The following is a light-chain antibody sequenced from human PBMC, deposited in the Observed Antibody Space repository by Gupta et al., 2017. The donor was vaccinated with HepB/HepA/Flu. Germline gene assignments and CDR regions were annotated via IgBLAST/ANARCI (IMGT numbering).Light chain of an antibody. J-gene: IGLJ2*01. Sequence: QSVLTQPPSASGTPGQAVTGSCSGSHSNIGSNTFTWYQHLPGTAPKLLIYTNDKRPSGVPGRFSASKSGTSASLAISGLQSEDEAEYYCASWDNTLKAPIFGGGTKLTVL. CDR1: HSNIGSNT. CDR3: ASWDNTLKAPI. V-gene: IGLV1-44*01. CDR2: TND.